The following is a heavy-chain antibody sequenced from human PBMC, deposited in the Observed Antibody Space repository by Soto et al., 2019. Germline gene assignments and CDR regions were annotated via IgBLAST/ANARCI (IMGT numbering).Heavy chain of an antibody. CDR2: IIPIFGTA. CDR1: GGTFSSYA. V-gene: IGHV1-69*12. D-gene: IGHD3-22*01. CDR3: ARGYDSSGYYVWDFDY. J-gene: IGHJ4*02. Sequence: QVQLVQSGAEVKKPGSSVKVSCKASGGTFSSYAISWVRQAPGQGLEWMGGIIPIFGTANYAQKFQGRVTITADESTSRAYMELSSLRSEDTAVYYCARGYDSSGYYVWDFDYWGQGTLVTVSS.